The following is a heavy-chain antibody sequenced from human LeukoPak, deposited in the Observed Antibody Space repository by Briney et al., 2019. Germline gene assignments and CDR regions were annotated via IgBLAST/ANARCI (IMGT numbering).Heavy chain of an antibody. V-gene: IGHV3-53*01. Sequence: GGSLRLSCAASGFTVSSNYMSWVRQAPGKGLEWVSTIYSGGSTYYADSVKGRFTISRDNSKNMLYLQMNSLRAEDTAVYYCAKDKDRITMIVVVITGAFDIWGQGTMVTVSS. J-gene: IGHJ3*02. CDR3: AKDKDRITMIVVVITGAFDI. CDR2: IYSGGST. CDR1: GFTVSSNY. D-gene: IGHD3-22*01.